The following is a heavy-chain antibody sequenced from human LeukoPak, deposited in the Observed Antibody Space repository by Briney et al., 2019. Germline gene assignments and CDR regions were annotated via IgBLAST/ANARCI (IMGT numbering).Heavy chain of an antibody. J-gene: IGHJ3*02. V-gene: IGHV3-7*01. D-gene: IGHD1-1*01. CDR2: IKEDGSEK. CDR1: GFTFSSYW. Sequence: GGSLRLSCAGSGFTFSSYWMKWVRQAPGKGLEWVANIKEDGSEKFYVESVKGRFTISRDNGKNSLYLQMDSLRAEDTAVYYCARESGLEAFDIWGQGTMVTVSS. CDR3: ARESGLEAFDI.